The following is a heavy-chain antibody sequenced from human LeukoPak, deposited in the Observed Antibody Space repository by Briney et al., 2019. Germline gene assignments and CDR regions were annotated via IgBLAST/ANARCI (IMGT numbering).Heavy chain of an antibody. V-gene: IGHV1-69*05. CDR3: AGALFHFDSSGYDMDGYDI. J-gene: IGHJ3*02. Sequence: SVKVSCKASGGTFRNYALSGVRQGPGKGLEGMGGTTPIFGSAEYAQNFQGRVTVTTDESTSTAYMEMSSLRSDDTAVYYCAGALFHFDSSGYDMDGYDIWGQGTMVTVSS. CDR1: GGTFRNYA. CDR2: TTPIFGSA. D-gene: IGHD3-22*01.